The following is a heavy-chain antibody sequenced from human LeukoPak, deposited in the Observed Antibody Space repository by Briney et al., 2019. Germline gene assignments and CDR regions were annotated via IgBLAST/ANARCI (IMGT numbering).Heavy chain of an antibody. D-gene: IGHD6-19*01. V-gene: IGHV3-30-3*02. CDR3: TKSRGIYDNSGWRTFDC. CDR1: GFTFSSYA. J-gene: IGHJ4*02. Sequence: QSGGSLRLSCAASGFTFSSYAMHWVRQAPGKGLEWVAVISYDGSNKYYADSVKGRFTISRDNSENTLYLHMNSLRAEDTAVYYCTKSRGIYDNSGWRTFDCWGQGTLVTVSS. CDR2: ISYDGSNK.